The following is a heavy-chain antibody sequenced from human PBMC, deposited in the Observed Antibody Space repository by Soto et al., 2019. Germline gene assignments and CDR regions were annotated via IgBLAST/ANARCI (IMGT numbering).Heavy chain of an antibody. Sequence: SETLSLTCTVSGGSISSSSYYWGWIRQPPGKGLEWIGSIYYSGSTYYNPSLKSRVTISVDTSKNQFSLKLSSVTAADTAVYYCARLYGDYDVGYSYYYMDVWGKGTTVTVS. CDR2: IYYSGST. D-gene: IGHD4-17*01. J-gene: IGHJ6*03. V-gene: IGHV4-39*01. CDR1: GGSISSSSYY. CDR3: ARLYGDYDVGYSYYYMDV.